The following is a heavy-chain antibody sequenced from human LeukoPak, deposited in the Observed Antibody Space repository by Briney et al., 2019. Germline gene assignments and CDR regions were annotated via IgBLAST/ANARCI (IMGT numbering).Heavy chain of an antibody. J-gene: IGHJ4*02. V-gene: IGHV3-30*03. CDR1: GFTFSSFG. CDR3: ARDRYSGSYLQTGPCAH. CDR2: ISYDGSYI. Sequence: GGSLRLSCAASGFTFSSFGMHWVRQAPGKGLEWVARISYDGSYIHYADSVKGRFIISRDNSKNTLYLQMNSLRADDTAVYHCARDRYSGSYLQTGPCAHWGQGTLVTVSS. D-gene: IGHD1-26*01.